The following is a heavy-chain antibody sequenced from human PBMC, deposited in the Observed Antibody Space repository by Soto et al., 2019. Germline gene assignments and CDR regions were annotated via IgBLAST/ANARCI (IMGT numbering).Heavy chain of an antibody. V-gene: IGHV1-2*02. J-gene: IGHJ4*02. CDR3: GRGRSGQIVIFY. D-gene: IGHD1-26*01. CDR2: IGPESGAT. CDR1: GYTFTGHY. Sequence: QVQLVQSGAEVKKPGASVKVSCKTSGYTFTGHYIHWVRQAPQQGPEWMGEIGPESGATRYAQKFQGRVTMTMDRSITTVYRELKNLSPDDTAVYYCGRGRSGQIVIFYWGQGTPVTVSS.